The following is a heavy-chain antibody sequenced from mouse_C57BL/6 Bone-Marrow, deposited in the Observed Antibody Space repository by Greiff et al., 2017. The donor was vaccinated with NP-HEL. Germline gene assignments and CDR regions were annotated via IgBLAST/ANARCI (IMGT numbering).Heavy chain of an antibody. CDR3: ARRVAY. J-gene: IGHJ3*01. CDR2: INPGSGGT. Sequence: VQLQQSGAELVRPGTSVKVSCKASGYTFTNYLMEWVKQRPGQGLEWIGVINPGSGGTNYNEKFKGKATLTADKSSSTAYMQLSSLTSEDSAVYFGARRVAYWGQGTLVTVSA. V-gene: IGHV1-54*01. CDR1: GYTFTNYL.